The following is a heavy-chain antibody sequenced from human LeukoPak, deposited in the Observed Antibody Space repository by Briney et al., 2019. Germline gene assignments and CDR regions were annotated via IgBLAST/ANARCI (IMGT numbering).Heavy chain of an antibody. D-gene: IGHD3-10*01. Sequence: GGSLRLSWATSGFTFSVYWMYWVRQAPVKGLVWVSRIGSDGSSTTYADSVKGRFTMSRDNAKNTLYLQMSSLRAEDTAVYYCARDRGAPDSFDLWGLGTMVTVSS. CDR3: ARDRGAPDSFDL. J-gene: IGHJ3*01. V-gene: IGHV3-74*01. CDR2: IGSDGSST. CDR1: GFTFSVYW.